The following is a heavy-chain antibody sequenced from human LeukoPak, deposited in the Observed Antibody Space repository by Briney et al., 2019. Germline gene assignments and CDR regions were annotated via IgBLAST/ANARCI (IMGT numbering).Heavy chain of an antibody. CDR3: ARGIDDYGDLRLDY. V-gene: IGHV3-21*01. CDR2: ISSSSSYI. J-gene: IGHJ4*02. CDR1: GFTFSSYS. D-gene: IGHD4-17*01. Sequence: GGSLRLSCAASGFTFSSYSMNWVRQAPGKGLAWVSSISSSSSYIYYAGSVKGRFTISRDNAKNSLYLQMNSLRAEDTAVYYCARGIDDYGDLRLDYWGQGTLVTVSS.